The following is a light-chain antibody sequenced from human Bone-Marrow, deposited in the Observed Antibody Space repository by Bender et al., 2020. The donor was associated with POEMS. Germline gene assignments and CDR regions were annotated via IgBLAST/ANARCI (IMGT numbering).Light chain of an antibody. CDR1: ASDRGTTP. V-gene: IGLV1-44*01. J-gene: IGLJ2*01. CDR2: NSD. Sequence: QSVLTQPPSASATPGQRVTISCSRSASDRGTTPINWYQHLPGTAPKLIIYNSDQRPSGVPDRFSGSKSGNTASLIISGLQPDDEAEYYCCSYAGGNTLLFGGGTRLTVL. CDR3: CSYAGGNTLL.